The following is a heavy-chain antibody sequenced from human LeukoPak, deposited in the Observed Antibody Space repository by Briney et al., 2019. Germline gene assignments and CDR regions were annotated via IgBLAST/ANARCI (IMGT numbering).Heavy chain of an antibody. CDR1: GFTFSDAW. CDR2: IKSKIDGGTV. V-gene: IGHV3-15*01. J-gene: IGHJ4*02. Sequence: GGSLRLSCVASGFTFSDAWMSWVRQAPGKGLEWVGRIKSKIDGGTVDYGAPVKGSFTISRDDSRNTLYLQMNSLKTEDTAVYYCTTRRQDGCWGQGTLVTVS. CDR3: TTRRQDGC. D-gene: IGHD6-25*01.